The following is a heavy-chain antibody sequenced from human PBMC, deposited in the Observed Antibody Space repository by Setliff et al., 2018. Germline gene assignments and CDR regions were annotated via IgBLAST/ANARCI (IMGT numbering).Heavy chain of an antibody. Sequence: PGGSLRLSCAASGFAFASYNMIWVRQAPGKGLEWVSSLSSANNYIVYADSVKGRFTISRDNAKSSLYLQMNSLSAEDTAVYYCARSGRGASVNMDVWGKGTTVTVSS. CDR2: LSSANNYI. V-gene: IGHV3-21*01. CDR3: ARSGRGASVNMDV. D-gene: IGHD1-26*01. J-gene: IGHJ6*03. CDR1: GFAFASYN.